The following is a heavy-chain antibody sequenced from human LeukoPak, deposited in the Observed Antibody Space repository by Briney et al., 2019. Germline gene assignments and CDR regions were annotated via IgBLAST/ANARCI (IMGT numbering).Heavy chain of an antibody. CDR3: AKSWSCVQYDDWLCYFDY. CDR2: ISGSSGTT. CDR1: GFTLSNYA. Sequence: GGSLRLSCAASGFTLSNYAMSWVRQAPGKGLEWVSGISGSSGTTYYTDSVQGRFTISRDNSKDTLYLQMNSLRDDDTAIYYCAKSWSCVQYDDWLCYFDYWGQGTLVTVSS. D-gene: IGHD3-9*01. V-gene: IGHV3-23*01. J-gene: IGHJ4*02.